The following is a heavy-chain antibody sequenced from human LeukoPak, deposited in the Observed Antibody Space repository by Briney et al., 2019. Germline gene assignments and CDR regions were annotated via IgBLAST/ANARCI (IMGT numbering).Heavy chain of an antibody. Sequence: ASVKVSCKASEYTFIGYYMHWVRQAPGQGLEWMAWINPNSGGTNYAQKVQGRVALTRDTSISTAYMELSRLRPDDTAVYYCARGGDFWSGSDPYGMDVWGQGTTVTVSS. V-gene: IGHV1-2*02. D-gene: IGHD3-3*01. CDR2: INPNSGGT. CDR3: ARGGDFWSGSDPYGMDV. CDR1: EYTFIGYY. J-gene: IGHJ6*02.